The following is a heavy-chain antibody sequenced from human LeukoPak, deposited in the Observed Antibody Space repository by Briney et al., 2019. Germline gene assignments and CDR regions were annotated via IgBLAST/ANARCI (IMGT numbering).Heavy chain of an antibody. CDR3: TKDSVAMVTTSDY. CDR1: GFTFSSYG. D-gene: IGHD5-18*01. V-gene: IGHV3-30*02. Sequence: PGGSLRLSCAASGFTFSSYGMHWVRQAPGKGLEWVAFIRYDGSNKYYSDSVKGRFTISRDNSKNTLYLQMNSLRAEDTAAYYCTKDSVAMVTTSDYWGQGTLVTVSS. CDR2: IRYDGSNK. J-gene: IGHJ4*02.